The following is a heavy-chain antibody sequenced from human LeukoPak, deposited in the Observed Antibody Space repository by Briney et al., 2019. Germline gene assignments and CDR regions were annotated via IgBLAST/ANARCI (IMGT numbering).Heavy chain of an antibody. J-gene: IGHJ6*02. Sequence: GGSLRLSCVASGFTFSTGSMNWVRQAPGKGLEWVSYVSSGSSMIYYADSVKGRFTISRDNAKNSLYLQMNSLRAEDTAVYYCARDQSHYYYYGMDVWGQGTTVTVSS. CDR1: GFTFSTGS. CDR2: VSSGSSMI. V-gene: IGHV3-48*04. CDR3: ARDQSHYYYYGMDV. D-gene: IGHD3-10*01.